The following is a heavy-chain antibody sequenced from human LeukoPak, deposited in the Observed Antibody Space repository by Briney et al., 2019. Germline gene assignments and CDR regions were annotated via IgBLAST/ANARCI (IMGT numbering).Heavy chain of an antibody. CDR3: TRGMWELRY. CDR2: IRSKAYGGTT. D-gene: IGHD1-26*01. V-gene: IGHV3-49*04. J-gene: IGHJ4*02. CDR1: GSTFGDYA. Sequence: GGSLRLSCTACGSTFGDYAMSSVRQAPGKGLEWVGFIRSKAYGGTTEYAASVKGRFTISRDDSKSIAYLQMNSLKTEDTAVYYCTRGMWELRYWGQGTLVTVSS.